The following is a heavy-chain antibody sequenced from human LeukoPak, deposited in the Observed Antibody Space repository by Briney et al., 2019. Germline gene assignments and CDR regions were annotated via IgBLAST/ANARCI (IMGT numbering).Heavy chain of an antibody. Sequence: PGGSLRLSCAASGFTFSSCGIHWVRQAPGKGLEWVAVISYDGSNKYYADSVKGRFTISRDNSKNTLYLQMNSLRAEDTAVCYCAKDRSMDVWGQGTTVTVSS. CDR3: AKDRSMDV. V-gene: IGHV3-30*18. CDR2: ISYDGSNK. J-gene: IGHJ6*02. CDR1: GFTFSSCG.